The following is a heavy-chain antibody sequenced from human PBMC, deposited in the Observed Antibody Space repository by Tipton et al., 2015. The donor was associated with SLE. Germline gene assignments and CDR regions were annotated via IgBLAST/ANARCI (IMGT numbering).Heavy chain of an antibody. CDR1: GGSISSHY. J-gene: IGHJ6*02. CDR2: IYYSGST. Sequence: PGLVKPSETLSLTCKVSGGSISSHYWSWIRQSPGKGLEWVGYIYYSGSTNYNPSFKSRVTMSVDTSENQFSLRLSSVTAADTALYFCARVDSREWYYYGMDVWGQGTTVTVSS. V-gene: IGHV4-59*08. CDR3: ARVDSREWYYYGMDV. D-gene: IGHD3-22*01.